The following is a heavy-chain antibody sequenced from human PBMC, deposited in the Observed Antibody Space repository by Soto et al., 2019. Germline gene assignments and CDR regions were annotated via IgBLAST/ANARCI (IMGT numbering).Heavy chain of an antibody. CDR2: IYYSGST. J-gene: IGHJ4*02. V-gene: IGHV4-61*01. CDR1: GASVSSGSYY. Sequence: QVQLQESGPGLVKPSETLSLTCTVSGASVSSGSYYWSWIRQPPGKGLEWIGHIYYSGSTSYNPPLNRRVTMSVEKSQNPFSLKLAFVNAAVTAGYFCARRFGYYSYVPEWGQGNLVTVSS. D-gene: IGHD3-22*01. CDR3: ARRFGYYSYVPE.